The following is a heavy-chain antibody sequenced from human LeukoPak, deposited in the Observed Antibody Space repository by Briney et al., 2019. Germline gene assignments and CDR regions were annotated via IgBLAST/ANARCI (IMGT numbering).Heavy chain of an antibody. J-gene: IGHJ6*02. CDR1: GFTFSSYW. CDR2: IKQDGSEK. CDR3: ARKGKVVVKGMDV. Sequence: GGSLRLSCAASGFTFSSYWMSWVRQAPGKGLEWVANIKQDGSEKYYVDSVKGRFTISRDNDKNSLYLQMNSLRAEDTAVYYCARKGKVVVKGMDVWGQGTTVTVSS. V-gene: IGHV3-7*01. D-gene: IGHD3-22*01.